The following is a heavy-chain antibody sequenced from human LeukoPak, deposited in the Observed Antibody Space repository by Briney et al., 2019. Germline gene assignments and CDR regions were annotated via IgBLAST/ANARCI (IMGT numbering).Heavy chain of an antibody. J-gene: IGHJ6*02. CDR1: GFTFSSYG. CDR3: AKSYPAAYYYGMDV. D-gene: IGHD6-25*01. Sequence: PGGSLRLSCAASGFTFSSYGMHWVRQAPGKGLEWVAVISYDGSNKYYADSVKGRFTISRDNSKNTLYLQMNSLRAEDTAVYYCAKSYPAAYYYGMDVWGQGTTVTVSS. CDR2: ISYDGSNK. V-gene: IGHV3-30*18.